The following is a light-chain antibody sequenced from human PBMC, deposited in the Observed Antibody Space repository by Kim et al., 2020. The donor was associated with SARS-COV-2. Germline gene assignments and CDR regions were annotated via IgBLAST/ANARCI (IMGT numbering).Light chain of an antibody. CDR2: GKD. CDR3: NSRDSNDYVV. Sequence: SYELTQDPAVSVALGQTVRITCQGDSLRSYYATWYQQKPGQAPKVVIYGKDNRPSGVPDRFSGSSSGNTAYLTITGTQAGDEADYYCNSRDSNDYVVFGGGTKVTVL. CDR1: SLRSYY. J-gene: IGLJ2*01. V-gene: IGLV3-19*01.